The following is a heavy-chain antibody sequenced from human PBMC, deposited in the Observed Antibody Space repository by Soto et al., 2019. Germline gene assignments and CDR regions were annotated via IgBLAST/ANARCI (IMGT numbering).Heavy chain of an antibody. D-gene: IGHD6-19*01. J-gene: IGHJ4*02. CDR3: ASTLAGGWYYFDY. V-gene: IGHV1-18*01. Sequence: ASVKVSCKASGYTFTSYGISWVRQAPGQGLEWMGWISAYNGNTKYAQKFQGRVTITTDTSTSTAYMELSSLRSEDTAVYYCASTLAGGWYYFDYWGQGTLVTVSS. CDR1: GYTFTSYG. CDR2: ISAYNGNT.